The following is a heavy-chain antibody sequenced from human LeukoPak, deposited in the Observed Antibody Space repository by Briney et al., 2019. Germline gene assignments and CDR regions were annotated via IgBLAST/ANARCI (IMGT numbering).Heavy chain of an antibody. D-gene: IGHD3-22*01. J-gene: IGHJ3*02. CDR2: INHSGST. V-gene: IGHV4-34*01. Sequence: SETLSLTCAVYGGSFSGYYWSWIRQPPGKGLEWIGEINHSGSTNYNPSLKSRVTISVDTSKNQFSLKPSSVTAADTAVYYCARGPASTYYYDSSGYYYAFDIWGQGTMVTVSS. CDR3: ARGPASTYYYDSSGYYYAFDI. CDR1: GGSFSGYY.